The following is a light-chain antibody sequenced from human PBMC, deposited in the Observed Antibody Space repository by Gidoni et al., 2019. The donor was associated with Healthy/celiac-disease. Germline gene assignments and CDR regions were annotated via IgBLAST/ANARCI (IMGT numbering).Light chain of an antibody. Sequence: QSALTQPASVSGSPGQSITISCTGTSSDVGGYNYVSWYQQHPGKAAKLMIYDVSNRPSGVSNRFSGSKSGNTASLTISVLQAEDEADYYCSSYTSSSTLVVFGTGTKVTVL. V-gene: IGLV2-14*01. CDR1: SSDVGGYNY. CDR3: SSYTSSSTLVV. CDR2: DVS. J-gene: IGLJ1*01.